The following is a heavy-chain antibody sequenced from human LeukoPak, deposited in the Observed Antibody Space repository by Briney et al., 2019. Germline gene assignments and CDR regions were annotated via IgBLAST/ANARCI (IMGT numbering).Heavy chain of an antibody. J-gene: IGHJ4*02. Sequence: SETLSLTCAVYGGSFSGYYWSWIRQPPGKGLEWIGEINHSGSTNYNPSLKSRVTISVDTSKNQFSLKLSSVTAADTAVYYCARAVYYGSGSSFDYWGQGTLVIVSS. V-gene: IGHV4-34*01. CDR1: GGSFSGYY. CDR2: INHSGST. CDR3: ARAVYYGSGSSFDY. D-gene: IGHD3-10*01.